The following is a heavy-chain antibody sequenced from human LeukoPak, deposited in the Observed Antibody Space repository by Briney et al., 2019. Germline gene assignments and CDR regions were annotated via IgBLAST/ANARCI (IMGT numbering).Heavy chain of an antibody. CDR3: AKRWYCGGDCSAAYYFDY. D-gene: IGHD2-21*02. Sequence: GRSLRLSCAASGFTFSSYGMHWVRQAPGKGLEWVAVISYDGSNKYYADSVKGRFTISRDNSKNTLYLQMNSLRAEDTAVYYCAKRWYCGGDCSAAYYFDYWGQGTLVTVSS. CDR1: GFTFSSYG. V-gene: IGHV3-30*18. CDR2: ISYDGSNK. J-gene: IGHJ4*02.